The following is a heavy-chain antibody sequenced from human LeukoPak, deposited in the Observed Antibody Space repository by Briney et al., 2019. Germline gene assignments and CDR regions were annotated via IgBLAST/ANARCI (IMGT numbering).Heavy chain of an antibody. CDR3: ARRGYYDFWSGYLRNAFDI. V-gene: IGHV1-2*02. CDR2: INPNSGGT. CDR1: GYTFTCYY. D-gene: IGHD3-3*01. J-gene: IGHJ3*02. Sequence: ASVKVSCKASGYTFTCYYMHWVRQAPGQGLEWMGWINPNSGGTNYAQKFQGRVTMTRDTSISTAYMELSRLRSDDTAVYYCARRGYYDFWSGYLRNAFDIWGQGTMVTVSS.